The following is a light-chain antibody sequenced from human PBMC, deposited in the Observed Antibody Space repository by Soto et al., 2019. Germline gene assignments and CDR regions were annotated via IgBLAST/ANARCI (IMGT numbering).Light chain of an antibody. CDR1: SSNIGSNT. Sequence: QSVLTQPPSASGTPGQRVTISCSGSSSNIGSNTVNWYQQLPGTAPKLLIYNNNQRPSGVPDRFSGFKSGTSASLAISGPQSEDEADYYCAAWDDSLNGLVFVPGTQVTVL. J-gene: IGLJ1*01. CDR2: NNN. CDR3: AAWDDSLNGLV. V-gene: IGLV1-44*01.